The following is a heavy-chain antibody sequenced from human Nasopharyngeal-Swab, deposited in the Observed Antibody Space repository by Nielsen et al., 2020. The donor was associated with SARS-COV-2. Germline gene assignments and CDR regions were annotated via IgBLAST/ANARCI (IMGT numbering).Heavy chain of an antibody. D-gene: IGHD2-15*01. CDR2: ISSSSSYI. Sequence: GGSLRLSCAASGFTFSSYSMNWVRQAPGKGLEWVSSISSSSSYIYYADSVKGRFTISRDNAKNSLYLQMNSLRAEDTAVYYCARGSGVVVVAATLHYYYGMDVWGQGTTVTVSS. V-gene: IGHV3-21*01. CDR1: GFTFSSYS. CDR3: ARGSGVVVVAATLHYYYGMDV. J-gene: IGHJ6*02.